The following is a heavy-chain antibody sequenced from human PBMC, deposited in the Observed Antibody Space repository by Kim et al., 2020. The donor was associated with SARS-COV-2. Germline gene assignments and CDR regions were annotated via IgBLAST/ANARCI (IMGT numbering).Heavy chain of an antibody. V-gene: IGHV1-46*01. Sequence: ASVKVSCKASGYTFTSYYMHWVRQAPGQGLEWMGIINPSGGSTSYAQKFQGRVTMTRDTSTSTVYMELSSLRSEDTAVYSCACATALDIVVVPAASPLYYYGMDVWGQGTTATLS. D-gene: IGHD2-2*03. CDR3: ACATALDIVVVPAASPLYYYGMDV. J-gene: IGHJ6*02. CDR1: GYTFTSYY. CDR2: INPSGGST.